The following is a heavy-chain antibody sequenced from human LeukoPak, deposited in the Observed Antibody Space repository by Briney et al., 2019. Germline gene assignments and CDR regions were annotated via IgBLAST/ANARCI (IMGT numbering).Heavy chain of an antibody. J-gene: IGHJ4*02. CDR3: ARVDNWNYNFFGY. CDR1: GYTFPSYD. Sequence: ASVKVSCKASGYTFPSYDIHWVRQAPGQGLEWMGWMNPNSGNTAYSQRFQGRVTMTRNPSISTAYMELSSLTSEDTAIYYCARVDNWNYNFFGYWAQGTLVTVSS. V-gene: IGHV1-8*01. D-gene: IGHD1-7*01. CDR2: MNPNSGNT.